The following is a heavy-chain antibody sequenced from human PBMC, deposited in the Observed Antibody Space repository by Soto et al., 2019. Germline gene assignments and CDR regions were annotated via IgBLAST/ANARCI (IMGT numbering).Heavy chain of an antibody. CDR3: ARGITMVRGVPQGRRPHKYYYMDV. V-gene: IGHV1-8*01. CDR2: MNPNSGNT. D-gene: IGHD3-10*01. J-gene: IGHJ6*03. Sequence: QVQLVQSGAEVKKPGASVKVSCKASGYTFTSYDINWVRQATGQGLEWMGWMNPNSGNTGYAQKFQGRVTMTRNTSISTAYMELSSLRSEDTAVYYCARGITMVRGVPQGRRPHKYYYMDVWGKGTTVTVSS. CDR1: GYTFTSYD.